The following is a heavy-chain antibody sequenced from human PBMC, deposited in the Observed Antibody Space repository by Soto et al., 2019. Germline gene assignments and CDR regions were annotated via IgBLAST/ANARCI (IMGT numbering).Heavy chain of an antibody. V-gene: IGHV1-69*06. CDR3: TRGWETVGTTTPFAY. D-gene: IGHD1-26*01. CDR2: IIPIFGTA. CDR1: GGTFSSYA. Sequence: QVQLVQSGAEVKKPGSSVKVSCKASGGTFSSYAISWVRQAPGQGPEWMGGIIPIFGTANYAQKFQGRVAITADKSTSTAYMELSSLRSEDTALYYCTRGWETVGTTTPFAYWGQGTLVTVSS. J-gene: IGHJ4*02.